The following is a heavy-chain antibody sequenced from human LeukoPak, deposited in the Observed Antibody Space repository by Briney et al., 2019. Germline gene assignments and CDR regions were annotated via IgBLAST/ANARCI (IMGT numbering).Heavy chain of an antibody. CDR2: IIPILGIA. CDR1: GGTFSSYA. V-gene: IGHV1-69*10. J-gene: IGHJ5*02. Sequence: SVKVSCKASGGTFSSYAISWVRQAPGQGLEWMGGIIPILGIANYAQKFQGRVTITADKSTSTAYMELSSLRSEDTAVYYCAREGGQHRGYSGYDASFDPWGQGTLVTVSS. D-gene: IGHD5-12*01. CDR3: AREGGQHRGYSGYDASFDP.